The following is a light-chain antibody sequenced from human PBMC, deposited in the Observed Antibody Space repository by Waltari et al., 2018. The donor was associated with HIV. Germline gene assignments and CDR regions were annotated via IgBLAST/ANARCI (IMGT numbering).Light chain of an antibody. CDR2: GAS. CDR1: QSVSRKS. J-gene: IGKJ4*01. V-gene: IGKV3-20*01. Sequence: EIVLTQSPGTLSLSPGERATLSCRASQSVSRKSLAWYQQKAGQPPRLLIYGASSRNTGIPARFSGIGSGTDFTLIINGLEPEDSAVYHCQQYGSSPLTYGGGTRWRSN. CDR3: QQYGSSPLT.